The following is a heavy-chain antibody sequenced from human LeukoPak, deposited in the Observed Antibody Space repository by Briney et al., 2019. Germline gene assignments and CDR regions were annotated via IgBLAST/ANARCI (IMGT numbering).Heavy chain of an antibody. D-gene: IGHD6-13*01. Sequence: ASVKVSCKASGYTFTSYGISWVRQAPGQGLEWMAWISTYNDNTNYAQKFQGRVSMTKDTSTGTAYMEMGSLRYDDTAVYYCARADKQQPVSYFDYWGQGALVTVSS. CDR2: ISTYNDNT. CDR1: GYTFTSYG. V-gene: IGHV1-18*01. J-gene: IGHJ4*02. CDR3: ARADKQQPVSYFDY.